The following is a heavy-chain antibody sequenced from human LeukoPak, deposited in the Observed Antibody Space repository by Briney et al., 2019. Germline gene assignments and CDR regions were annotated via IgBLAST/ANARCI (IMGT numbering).Heavy chain of an antibody. D-gene: IGHD1-26*01. CDR2: ISGSGGST. CDR1: GFTFSSYS. J-gene: IGHJ4*02. V-gene: IGHV3-23*01. CDR3: ANGWENRYFGH. Sequence: GGSLRLSCAASGFTFSSYSMTWVRQAPGKGLEWVSGISGSGGSTYYADSVKGRFTISRDNSKNTLYLQMNSLRAEDTALYYCANGWENRYFGHWGQGTLVTVSS.